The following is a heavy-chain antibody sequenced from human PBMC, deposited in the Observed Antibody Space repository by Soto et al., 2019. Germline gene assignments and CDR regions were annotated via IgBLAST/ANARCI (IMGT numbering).Heavy chain of an antibody. CDR2: LGFDGGGR. CDR3: AREPVGPDYAMAV. CDR1: GFDFSSYG. V-gene: IGHV3-33*01. D-gene: IGHD1-26*01. J-gene: IGHJ6*04. Sequence: QMQLLESGGGVVQPGTSLRLSCAASGFDFSSYGMHWVRQTPGKGLEWVAVLGFDGGGRYYADSVKGRFTISRDNSKKMLYLQMDSLRAGDTALYYCAREPVGPDYAMAVWGEWTTVTVSS.